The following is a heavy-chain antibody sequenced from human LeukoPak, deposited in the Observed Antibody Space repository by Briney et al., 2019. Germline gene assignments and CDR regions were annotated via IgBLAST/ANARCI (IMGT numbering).Heavy chain of an antibody. CDR2: ISGSGGTT. CDR1: GFTFSSYV. D-gene: IGHD6-13*01. CDR3: AKDNVAAAGRYFDY. J-gene: IGHJ4*02. Sequence: GGSLRLSCAASGFTFSSYVMSWVRQAPGKGLEWVSAISGSGGTTHYADSVKGRFTISRDNSRNTLYLQMHSLRAEDTAVYYCAKDNVAAAGRYFDYWGQGTLVTVSS. V-gene: IGHV3-23*01.